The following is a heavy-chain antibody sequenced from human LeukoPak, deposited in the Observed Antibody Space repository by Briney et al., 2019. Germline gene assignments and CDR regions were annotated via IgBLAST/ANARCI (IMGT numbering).Heavy chain of an antibody. V-gene: IGHV1-18*01. CDR3: ATLVVVVPAAHNWFDP. CDR1: GYTFTSYG. CDR2: ISAYNGNT. D-gene: IGHD2-2*01. Sequence: ASVKVSCKASGYTFTSYGISWVRQAPGQGLEWMGWISAYNGNTNYAQKLQGRVTMTTDTSTSTAYMELRSLRSDDTAVYYCATLVVVVPAAHNWFDPWGQGTLVTVSS. J-gene: IGHJ5*02.